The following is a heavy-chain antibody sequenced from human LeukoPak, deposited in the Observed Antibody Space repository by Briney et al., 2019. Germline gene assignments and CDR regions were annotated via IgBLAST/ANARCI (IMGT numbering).Heavy chain of an antibody. D-gene: IGHD3-16*02. J-gene: IGHJ4*02. CDR3: AREDPYGYVWGSYPY. CDR2: IYSGGST. V-gene: IGHV3-66*01. Sequence: GGSLRLSCAASGFTVSSNYMSWVRQAPGKGLEWVSVIYSGGSTYYADSVKGRFTISRDNSKNTLYLQMNSLRAEDTAVYYCAREDPYGYVWGSYPYWGQGTLVTVSS. CDR1: GFTVSSNY.